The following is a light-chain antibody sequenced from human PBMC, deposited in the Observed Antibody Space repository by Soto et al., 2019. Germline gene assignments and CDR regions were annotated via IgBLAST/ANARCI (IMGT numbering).Light chain of an antibody. V-gene: IGLV9-49*01. CDR3: GADHGSGSNFVLV. CDR1: SGYSNYK. Sequence: QPVLTQPPSASASLGASVTLTCTPSSGYSNYKVDWYQQRPGKGPRFVMRVGTGGIVGSKGDGIPDRFSVLGSGLNRYLTIKNIQEEDESDYHCGADHGSGSNFVLVFGGGTQLTVL. CDR2: VGTGGIVG. J-gene: IGLJ2*01.